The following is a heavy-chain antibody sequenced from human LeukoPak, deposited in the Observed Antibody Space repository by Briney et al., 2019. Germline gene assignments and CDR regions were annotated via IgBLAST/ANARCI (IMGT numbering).Heavy chain of an antibody. V-gene: IGHV4-34*01. CDR3: ARQGPYGSGSPIDY. D-gene: IGHD3-10*01. CDR1: GGSFSGYY. Sequence: SETLSLTCAVYGGSFSGYYWSWIRQPPGKGLEWIGEINHSGSTNYNPSLKSRVTISVDTSKNQFSLKLSSVTAADTAVYYCARQGPYGSGSPIDYWGQGTLVTVSS. J-gene: IGHJ4*02. CDR2: INHSGST.